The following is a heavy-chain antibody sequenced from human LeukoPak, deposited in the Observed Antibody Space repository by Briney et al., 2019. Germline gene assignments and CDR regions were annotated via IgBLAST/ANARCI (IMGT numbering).Heavy chain of an antibody. CDR3: AKDLGWELPAEAY. J-gene: IGHJ4*02. CDR1: GFTFKNYV. Sequence: GGSLRLSCVASGFTFKNYVMNWVRQAPGKGLEWLATIYGSGVSIPYADSVEGRFTISRDNSNNTLYLQMNSLRAEDTAMYYCAKDLGWELPAEAYWGQGILVTVSS. CDR2: IYGSGVSI. V-gene: IGHV3-23*01. D-gene: IGHD1-26*01.